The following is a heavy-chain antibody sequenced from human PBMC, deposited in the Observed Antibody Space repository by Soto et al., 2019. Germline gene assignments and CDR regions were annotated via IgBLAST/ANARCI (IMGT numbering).Heavy chain of an antibody. V-gene: IGHV4-31*03. J-gene: IGHJ3*02. CDR3: ARVGNFLVVNI. CDR2: IYYSGST. CDR1: GGSISSGGYY. D-gene: IGHD3-22*01. Sequence: SETLSLTCTVSGGSISSGGYYWSWIRQHPGKGLEWIGYIYYSGSTYYNPSLKSRVTISVDTSKNQFSLKLSSVTAADTAVYYCARVGNFLVVNIWGQGTMVTVSS.